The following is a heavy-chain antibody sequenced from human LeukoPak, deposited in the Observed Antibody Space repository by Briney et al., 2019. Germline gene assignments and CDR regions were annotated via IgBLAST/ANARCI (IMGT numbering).Heavy chain of an antibody. CDR1: GFTFSSYS. J-gene: IGHJ5*02. Sequence: PGGSLRLSCAASGFTFSSYSMNWVRQAPGKGLEGVSYISSSSSDIYYADSVKGRFTISRDNAKNSLYLQMNSLRVEDTAVYFCARDLSSSGYGDRFNPWGQGTLVTVSS. CDR3: ARDLSSSGYGDRFNP. CDR2: ISSSSSDI. D-gene: IGHD6-13*01. V-gene: IGHV3-48*01.